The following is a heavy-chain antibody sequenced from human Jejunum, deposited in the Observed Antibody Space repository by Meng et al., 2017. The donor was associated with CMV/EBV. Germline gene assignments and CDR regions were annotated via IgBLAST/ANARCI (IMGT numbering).Heavy chain of an antibody. J-gene: IGHJ3*02. CDR3: AKDVGAYAGFET. Sequence: VGSGFDLDDFAMHWVRQVPGKGLEWVSSISWNSDRIDYAGPVKGRFTISRDNARNSLYVQMNSLKPEDTALYFCAKDVGAYAGFETWGQGTTVTVSS. V-gene: IGHV3-9*01. D-gene: IGHD4-23*01. CDR1: GFDLDDFA. CDR2: ISWNSDRI.